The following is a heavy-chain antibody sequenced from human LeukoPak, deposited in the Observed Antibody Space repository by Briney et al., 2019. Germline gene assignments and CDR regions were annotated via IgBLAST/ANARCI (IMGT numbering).Heavy chain of an antibody. CDR3: ARSTGPIDY. CDR2: TYYRSKWYT. V-gene: IGHV6-1*01. D-gene: IGHD1-1*01. J-gene: IGHJ4*02. Sequence: SQTLSLTCVISGDSFSSNSAAWNWIRQSPSRGLEWLGRTYYRSKWYTYYAASVKSRIAINRDTSKNQFSLQLNSVTPEDTAVYYCARSTGPIDYWGQGTLVTVSS. CDR1: GDSFSSNSAA.